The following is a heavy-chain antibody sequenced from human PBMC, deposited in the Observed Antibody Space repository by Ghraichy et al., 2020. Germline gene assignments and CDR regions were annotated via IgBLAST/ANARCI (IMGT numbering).Heavy chain of an antibody. Sequence: SQTLSLTCAISGDSVSSNSAAWNWIRQSPSRGLEWLGRTYYRSKWYNDYAVSVKSRITINPDTSKNQFSLQLNSVTPEDTAVYYCARGVGATNYYYYGMDVWGQGTTVTVSS. J-gene: IGHJ6*02. CDR3: ARGVGATNYYYYGMDV. CDR1: GDSVSSNSAA. CDR2: TYYRSKWYN. V-gene: IGHV6-1*01. D-gene: IGHD1-26*01.